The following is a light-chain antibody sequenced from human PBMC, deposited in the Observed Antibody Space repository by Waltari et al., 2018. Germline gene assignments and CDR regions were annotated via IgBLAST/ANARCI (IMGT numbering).Light chain of an antibody. J-gene: IGKJ4*01. CDR2: GAS. CDR3: QQTNTFPIT. Sequence: DIQMTQSPSSVSASVGDRVTITCRASQGIGSWLAWYQRKPGKAPNLLIYGASSLQSGVPTRFSGTGSGADFTPTISSLQPEDFATYYCQQTNTFPITFGGGTKVEIK. V-gene: IGKV1-12*01. CDR1: QGIGSW.